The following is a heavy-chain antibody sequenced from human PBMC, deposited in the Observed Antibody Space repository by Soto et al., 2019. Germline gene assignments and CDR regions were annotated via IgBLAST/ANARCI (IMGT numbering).Heavy chain of an antibody. D-gene: IGHD4-17*01. CDR3: ARLGTTVTHIDY. CDR1: GGSIGSSSYY. Sequence: QLQLQESGPGLVKPSETLSLTCTVSGGSIGSSSYYWGWSRQPPGKGLEWIGTIYYSGSTDYNPSLKRRVTIPVDMSKNQFSLRLSSVTAADTAVYYCARLGTTVTHIDYWGQGTLVTVSS. CDR2: IYYSGST. J-gene: IGHJ4*02. V-gene: IGHV4-39*01.